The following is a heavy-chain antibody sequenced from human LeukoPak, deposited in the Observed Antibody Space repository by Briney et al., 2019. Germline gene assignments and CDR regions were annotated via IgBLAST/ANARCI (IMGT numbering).Heavy chain of an antibody. CDR2: IGTAGDT. D-gene: IGHD1-14*01. J-gene: IGHJ4*02. CDR3: ARAPQGETVDY. Sequence: GGSLRLSCAAYGFTFSSCSMNWVRQAPGKGLEWVSSIGTAGDTYYPGFVKGRFTISRENAKNSLYLQMNSLRAGDTAVYYCARAPQGETVDYWGQGTLVTVSS. V-gene: IGHV3-13*01. CDR1: GFTFSSCS.